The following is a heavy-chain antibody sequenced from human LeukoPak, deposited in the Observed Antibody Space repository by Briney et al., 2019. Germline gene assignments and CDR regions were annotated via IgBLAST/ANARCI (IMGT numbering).Heavy chain of an antibody. J-gene: IGHJ6*03. D-gene: IGHD6-6*01. Sequence: GGSLRLSCAASGFTFSSYSMNWVRQAPGKGLEWVSSISSSSSYVYYADSVKGRFTISRDNAKNSLYLQMNSLRAEDTAVYYCARDEYGSSYYYYYYYMDVWGKGTTVTVSS. CDR1: GFTFSSYS. CDR3: ARDEYGSSYYYYYYYMDV. CDR2: ISSSSSYV. V-gene: IGHV3-21*01.